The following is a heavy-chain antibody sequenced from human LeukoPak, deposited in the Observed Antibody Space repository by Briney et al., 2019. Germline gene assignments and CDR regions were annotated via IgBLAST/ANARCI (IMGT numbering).Heavy chain of an antibody. D-gene: IGHD3-22*01. Sequence: SVKVSCKASRGTFSSYAISWVRQAPGQGLEWMGGIIPIFGTANYAQKFQGRVTITADESTSTAYMELSSLRSEDTAVYYCARVRGCYDSSGYFHYWGQGTLVTVSS. V-gene: IGHV1-69*13. CDR2: IIPIFGTA. CDR1: RGTFSSYA. J-gene: IGHJ4*02. CDR3: ARVRGCYDSSGYFHY.